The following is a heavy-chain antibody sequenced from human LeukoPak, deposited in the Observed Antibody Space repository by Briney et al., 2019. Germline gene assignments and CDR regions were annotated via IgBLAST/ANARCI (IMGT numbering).Heavy chain of an antibody. D-gene: IGHD5-18*01. CDR2: MNPNSGNT. Sequence: ASVKVSRKASGYTFTSYDINWVRQATGQGLEWMGWMNPNSGNTGYAQKFQGRVTMTRNTSISTAYMELSSLRSEDTAVYYCARGSQGYSYGFWGFDPWGQGTLVTVSS. V-gene: IGHV1-8*01. CDR1: GYTFTSYD. CDR3: ARGSQGYSYGFWGFDP. J-gene: IGHJ5*02.